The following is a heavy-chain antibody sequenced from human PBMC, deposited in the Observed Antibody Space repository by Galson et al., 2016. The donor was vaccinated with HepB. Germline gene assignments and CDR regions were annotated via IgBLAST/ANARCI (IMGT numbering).Heavy chain of an antibody. CDR3: ARDKMGAVDAFDI. D-gene: IGHD1-26*01. Sequence: SLRLSCAATGLTFRNYSMNWVRQAPGKGLEWVSSISSSSTYIFYADSVRGRFTVSRDNVKKSLYLQLSSLRAEDTAVYYCARDKMGAVDAFDIWGPGTMVTVSS. V-gene: IGHV3-21*01. J-gene: IGHJ3*02. CDR1: GLTFRNYS. CDR2: ISSSSTYI.